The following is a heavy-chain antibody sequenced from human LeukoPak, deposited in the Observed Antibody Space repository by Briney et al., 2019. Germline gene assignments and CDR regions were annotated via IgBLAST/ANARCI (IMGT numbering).Heavy chain of an antibody. Sequence: QPGGSLRLSCAASGFTFSSYGMHWVRQAPGKGLEWVAVISYDGSNKYYADSVKGRFTISRDNSKNTLYLQMNSLRAEDTAVYYCAKDVVVVAFSSVDYWGQGTLVTVSS. J-gene: IGHJ4*02. CDR1: GFTFSSYG. CDR2: ISYDGSNK. V-gene: IGHV3-30*18. D-gene: IGHD2-15*01. CDR3: AKDVVVVAFSSVDY.